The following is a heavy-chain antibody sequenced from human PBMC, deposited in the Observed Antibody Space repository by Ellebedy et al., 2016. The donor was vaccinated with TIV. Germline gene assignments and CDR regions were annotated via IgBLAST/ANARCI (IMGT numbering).Heavy chain of an antibody. V-gene: IGHV6-1*01. D-gene: IGHD3-10*01. CDR2: TFYRSRWYN. CDR1: EDSVSSDSAA. Sequence: SQTLSLTXAISEDSVSSDSAAWNWLRQSPSRGLEWLGRTFYRSRWYNDYAVSVRSRITINPDTSKNQLSLQLNSVTPEDTAVYYCARETTMIRGVINPLDYWGQGTLVTVSS. CDR3: ARETTMIRGVINPLDY. J-gene: IGHJ4*02.